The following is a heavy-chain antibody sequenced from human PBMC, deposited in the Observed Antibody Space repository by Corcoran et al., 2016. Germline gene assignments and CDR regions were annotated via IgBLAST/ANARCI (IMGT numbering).Heavy chain of an antibody. D-gene: IGHD6-19*01. CDR3: ARDLRATIEVAGPADAFDI. Sequence: QVQLVQSGAEVKKPGASVKVSCKASGYTFTSYGISWVRQAPGQGLEWMGWISAYNGNTNYAQKLQGRVTMTTDTSTSTAYMELRSLRSDDTAVYYCARDLRATIEVAGPADAFDIGGQETMVTVSS. V-gene: IGHV1-18*01. J-gene: IGHJ3*02. CDR1: GYTFTSYG. CDR2: ISAYNGNT.